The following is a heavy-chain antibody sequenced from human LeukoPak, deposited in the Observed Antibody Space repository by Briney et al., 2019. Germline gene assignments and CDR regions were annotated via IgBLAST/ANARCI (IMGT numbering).Heavy chain of an antibody. D-gene: IGHD2-21*01. CDR3: DLTVIGVVYYFDN. Sequence: GRSLRLSCAASGFTFNDYAMNWVRQAPGKGLEWVAVISHDGTNKYYAESVRGRFTISRDNSRNTLYLYMNSLRDADTAVYYCDLTVIGVVYYFDNWGQGTLVTVSS. CDR2: ISHDGTNK. J-gene: IGHJ4*02. CDR1: GFTFNDYA. V-gene: IGHV3-30*04.